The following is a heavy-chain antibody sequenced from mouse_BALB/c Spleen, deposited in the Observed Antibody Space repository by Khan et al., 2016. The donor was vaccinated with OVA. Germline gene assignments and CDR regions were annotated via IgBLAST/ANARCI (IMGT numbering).Heavy chain of an antibody. Sequence: VRLQQSRPELVKPGASMKISCKASGYSFTDYTMNWVKQSHGKNLEWIGLINPYNGFTTYNQKFEGKATLTVHKSSSTAYMELLSLTSEDSAVYYCARGNYYGSNSWFAYWGQGTLVTVSA. V-gene: IGHV1-18*01. CDR3: ARGNYYGSNSWFAY. CDR2: INPYNGFT. D-gene: IGHD1-1*01. J-gene: IGHJ3*01. CDR1: GYSFTDYT.